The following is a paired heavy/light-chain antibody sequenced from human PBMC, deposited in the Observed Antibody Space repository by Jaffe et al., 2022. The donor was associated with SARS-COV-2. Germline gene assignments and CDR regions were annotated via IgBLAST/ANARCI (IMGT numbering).Light chain of an antibody. CDR2: AAS. J-gene: IGKJ2*01. CDR1: QSISNY. Sequence: DIQMTQSPSSLSASVGDRVTITCRASQSISNYLNWYQQKPGKAPKLLIYAASSLQSGVPSRFSGSGSGTDFTLTISSLQPEDFATYYCQQSYITPHTFGQGTKLEIK. V-gene: IGKV1-39*01. CDR3: QQSYITPHT.
Heavy chain of an antibody. CDR2: IYYSGST. V-gene: IGHV4-39*01. D-gene: IGHD6-13*01. CDR3: ASYQQLVIYYGMDV. Sequence: LQLQESGPGLVKPSETLSLTCTVSGGSISSSSYYWGWIRQPPGKGLEWIGSIYYSGSTYYNPSLKSRVTISVDTSRNQFSLNLSSVTAADTAVYYCASYQQLVIYYGMDVWGQGTTVTVSS. J-gene: IGHJ6*02. CDR1: GGSISSSSYY.